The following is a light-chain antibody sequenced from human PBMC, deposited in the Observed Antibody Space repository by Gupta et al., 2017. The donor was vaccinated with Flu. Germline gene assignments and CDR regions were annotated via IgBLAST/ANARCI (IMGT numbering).Light chain of an antibody. J-gene: IGLJ1*01. Sequence: VTTSCTGGSSNIGATYDVHWFQQLPGPAPKLLIYGNTNRPSGVPDRFSGSKSGTSASLAITGLHVDDEADYYCQCYDSSLSGSVFGTGTKVTVL. CDR2: GNT. CDR3: QCYDSSLSGSV. CDR1: SSNIGATYD. V-gene: IGLV1-40*01.